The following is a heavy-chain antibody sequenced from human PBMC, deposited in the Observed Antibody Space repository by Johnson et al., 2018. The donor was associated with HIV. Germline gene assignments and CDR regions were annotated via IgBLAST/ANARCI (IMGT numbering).Heavy chain of an antibody. CDR1: GFTFSSYG. CDR3: ERAIGDGYPGMKAFDI. J-gene: IGHJ3*02. Sequence: VQLVESGGGVVRPGGSLRLSCAASGFTFSSYGMYWVRQATGKGLEWVSAIGTAGDTYYPGSVKGRFTISRENAKNSLYLQMNSLRAGDTAVYYCERAIGDGYPGMKAFDIWGQGTMVTVSS. CDR2: IGTAGDT. D-gene: IGHD5-24*01. V-gene: IGHV3-13*01.